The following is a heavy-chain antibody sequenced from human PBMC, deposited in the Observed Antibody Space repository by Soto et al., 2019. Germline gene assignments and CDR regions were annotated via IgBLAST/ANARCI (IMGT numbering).Heavy chain of an antibody. D-gene: IGHD3-10*01. CDR1: GYKFTSCG. J-gene: IGHJ4*02. Sequence: ASVKVSCKPSGYKFTSCGTSWVRQAPGQGLEWMGWISANKGNTEYAKKFQDRVTMTTDTSTSTLYMELRSLRSDDTAVYYCGRDKGSGLDYWGQGTPVTVSS. CDR3: GRDKGSGLDY. CDR2: ISANKGNT. V-gene: IGHV1-18*04.